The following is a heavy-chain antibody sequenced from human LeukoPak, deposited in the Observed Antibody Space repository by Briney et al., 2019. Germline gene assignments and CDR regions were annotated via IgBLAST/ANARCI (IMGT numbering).Heavy chain of an antibody. V-gene: IGHV4-39*01. CDR3: ARHPDYYDSSGYYGWFDP. CDR1: GGSISSSSYY. Sequence: PSETLSLTCTVSGGSISSSSYYWGWIRQPPGKGLESFGSIYYTGKTYYNLSLKSRVTISVDTSKNQFSLKLSSVTAADTAVYYCARHPDYYDSSGYYGWFDPWGQGTLVTVSS. CDR2: IYYTGKT. D-gene: IGHD3-22*01. J-gene: IGHJ5*02.